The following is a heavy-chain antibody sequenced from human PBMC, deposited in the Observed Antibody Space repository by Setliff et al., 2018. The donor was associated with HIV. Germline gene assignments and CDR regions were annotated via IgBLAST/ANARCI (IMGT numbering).Heavy chain of an antibody. CDR1: GFTFSDYS. CDR2: ISASGGST. V-gene: IGHV3-23*01. CDR3: SKEKFTFTVVRGVIDS. J-gene: IGHJ4*02. Sequence: GVLRLSCVASGFTFSDYSMSWVRQAPGKGLEWVSYISASGGSTYYADSVKGRFTISRDKSKNTLYLQMNSLRAEDTAFYYCSKEKFTFTVVRGVIDSWGQGTLVTVSS. D-gene: IGHD3-10*01.